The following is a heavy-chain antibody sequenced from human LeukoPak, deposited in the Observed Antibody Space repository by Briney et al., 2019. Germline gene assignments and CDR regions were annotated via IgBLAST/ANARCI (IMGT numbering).Heavy chain of an antibody. D-gene: IGHD3-22*01. V-gene: IGHV3-15*01. CDR3: TTPGYDSSGYYTGDY. CDR1: GFTFSNAW. CDR2: IKSKTDGGTT. Sequence: KPGGSLRLSCAASGFTFSNAWMSWVRQAPGKGLEWVGRIKSKTDGGTTDYAAPVKGRFTISGDDSKNTLYLQMNSLKTEDTAVYYCTTPGYDSSGYYTGDYWGQGTLVTVSS. J-gene: IGHJ4*02.